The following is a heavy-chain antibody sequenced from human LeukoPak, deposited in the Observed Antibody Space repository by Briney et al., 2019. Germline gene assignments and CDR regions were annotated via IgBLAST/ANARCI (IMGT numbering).Heavy chain of an antibody. Sequence: GASVKVSCKASGYTFTGYYMHWVRQAPGQGLEWVGWINPNSGGTNYAQKFQGRVTMTRDTSINTAYMELSRLRSDDTAVYYCARDFLRSENWFDPWGQGTLVTVSS. CDR3: ARDFLRSENWFDP. V-gene: IGHV1-2*02. J-gene: IGHJ5*02. D-gene: IGHD2/OR15-2a*01. CDR1: GYTFTGYY. CDR2: INPNSGGT.